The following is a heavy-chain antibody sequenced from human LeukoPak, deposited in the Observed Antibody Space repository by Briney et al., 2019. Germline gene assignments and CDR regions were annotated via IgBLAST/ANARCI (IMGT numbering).Heavy chain of an antibody. D-gene: IGHD3-10*01. CDR2: IYYSGNT. J-gene: IGHJ4*02. CDR1: GVSISSSNSY. Sequence: SETLSLTCTVSGVSISSSNSYWGWIRQPPGKGLEWIGSIYYSGNTYYNASLKSQVSISIDTSKNQFSLRLTSVTAADTAVYYCARVGSTGVDYWGQGTLVTVSS. V-gene: IGHV4-39*01. CDR3: ARVGSTGVDY.